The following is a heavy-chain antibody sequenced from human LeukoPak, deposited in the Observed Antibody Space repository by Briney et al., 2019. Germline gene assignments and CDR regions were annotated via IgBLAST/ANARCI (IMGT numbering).Heavy chain of an antibody. Sequence: GGSLRLSCAASGFTFSSYGMHWVRQAPGKGLEWVAFIRYDGSNKYYADSVKGRFTISRDNSKNTLYLQMNSLRAEDTAVYYCAREGIAAAGPLFDYWGQGTLVTVSS. CDR2: IRYDGSNK. V-gene: IGHV3-30*02. D-gene: IGHD6-13*01. CDR1: GFTFSSYG. J-gene: IGHJ4*02. CDR3: AREGIAAAGPLFDY.